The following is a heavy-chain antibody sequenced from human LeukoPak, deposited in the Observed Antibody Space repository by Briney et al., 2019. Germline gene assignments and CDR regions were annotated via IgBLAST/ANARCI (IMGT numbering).Heavy chain of an antibody. V-gene: IGHV3-21*01. D-gene: IGHD4-17*01. CDR2: ISSRSTYI. CDR3: ARGLTTVTTWSHYYYMGV. J-gene: IGHJ6*03. CDR1: GFTLSGYS. Sequence: GALRLSCAASGFTLSGYSMNWVRQAPGKGLEWVSYISSRSTYIYYADSVKGRFTISRDDAKNSLYLQMNSLRAEDTAVYYCARGLTTVTTWSHYYYMGVWGEGTPVTISS.